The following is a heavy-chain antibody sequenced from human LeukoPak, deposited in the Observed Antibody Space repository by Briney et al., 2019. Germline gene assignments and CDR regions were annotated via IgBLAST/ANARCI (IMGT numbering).Heavy chain of an antibody. D-gene: IGHD6-13*01. CDR3: VKDRSSTWSLDF. V-gene: IGHV3-30*18. J-gene: IGHJ4*02. Sequence: GSLRLSCAASGFTFSSDGLHWVRQAPGKGLEGVAVISYDGSSKYYADSVRGRFTIPRDNSKNTLYLQMNSLRGEDTAVYYCVKDRSSTWSLDFWGQGTLVTVSS. CDR2: ISYDGSSK. CDR1: GFTFSSDG.